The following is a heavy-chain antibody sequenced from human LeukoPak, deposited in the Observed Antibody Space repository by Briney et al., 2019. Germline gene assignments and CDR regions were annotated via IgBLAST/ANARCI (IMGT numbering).Heavy chain of an antibody. J-gene: IGHJ4*02. Sequence: AAVKVSCMASGYTFTSYGISWVRQAPGQGREGMGWISAYNGNTNYAQKLQGRVTMTTDTSTSTAYRQLRSLRSDDTAVYYCARVPLGRVGGPIYYWGQGTLVTVSS. V-gene: IGHV1-18*01. CDR2: ISAYNGNT. CDR1: GYTFTSYG. CDR3: ARVPLGRVGGPIYY. D-gene: IGHD3-3*01.